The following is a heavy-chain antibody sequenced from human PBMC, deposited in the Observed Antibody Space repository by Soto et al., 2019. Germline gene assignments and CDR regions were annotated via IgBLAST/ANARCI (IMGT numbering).Heavy chain of an antibody. CDR1: GDSFSSSNW. V-gene: IGHV4-4*02. CDR3: ARSPRRVDGKWFFDY. Sequence: QVQLQESGPGLVEPSGTLSLTCGVSGDSFSSSNWWTWIRQPPGKGLEWIGDILHTAHTDSSPSLRSRITIAIDTSKKEFSLHLTSVTATDTAVYYCARSPRRVDGKWFFDYWGPGALVTVSS. J-gene: IGHJ4*02. D-gene: IGHD3-22*01. CDR2: ILHTAHT.